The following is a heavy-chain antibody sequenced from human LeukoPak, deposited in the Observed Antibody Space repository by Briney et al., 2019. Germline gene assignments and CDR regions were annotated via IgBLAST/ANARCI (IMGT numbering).Heavy chain of an antibody. CDR1: GFTFSSYA. Sequence: GRSLRLSCAASGFTFSSYAMHWVRQAPGKGLEWVAVISYDGSNKYYADFVKGRFTISRDNSKNTLYLKMNSLRAEDTAVYYCAREREPYGDYGNFFDYWGQGTLVTVSS. V-gene: IGHV3-30-3*01. CDR2: ISYDGSNK. CDR3: AREREPYGDYGNFFDY. J-gene: IGHJ4*02. D-gene: IGHD4-17*01.